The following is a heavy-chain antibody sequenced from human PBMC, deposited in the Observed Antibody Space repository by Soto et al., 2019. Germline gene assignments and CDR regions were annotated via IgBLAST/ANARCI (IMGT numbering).Heavy chain of an antibody. CDR3: ARDHHSYYDTSGYYPYFDF. D-gene: IGHD3-22*01. Sequence: SETLSLTCTVSGGSVNTAPYHWSWIRQSPRNGLEWIGNIYYTGSTNYNPSFESRVAISLDTSDNQFSLRLTSLTAADTAVYFCARDHHSYYDTSGYYPYFDFWGQGTLVTVSS. J-gene: IGHJ4*02. CDR1: GGSVNTAPYH. V-gene: IGHV4-61*01. CDR2: IYYTGST.